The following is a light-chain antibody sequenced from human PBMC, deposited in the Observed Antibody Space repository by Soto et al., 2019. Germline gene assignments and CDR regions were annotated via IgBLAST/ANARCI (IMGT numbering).Light chain of an antibody. V-gene: IGKV1-5*01. Sequence: DIQMTQSPSTLSASVGDRVTITCRASQSISSWLAWYQQKPGKAPNLLIYDASSLESGVPSRFSGSGSGTEFTLTISSLQPDDFATHYCQQYNSYWTFGQGTKVDIK. CDR1: QSISSW. CDR3: QQYNSYWT. J-gene: IGKJ1*01. CDR2: DAS.